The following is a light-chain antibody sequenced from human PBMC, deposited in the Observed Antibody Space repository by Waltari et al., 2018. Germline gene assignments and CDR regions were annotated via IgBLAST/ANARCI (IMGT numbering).Light chain of an antibody. CDR2: EDS. CDR3: QAWDSSTPSYV. Sequence: SYELTQPPSVSVSPGQTASITCSGAKLGDKYTCWYQQKPGQSPVQVIYEDSKRPSGIPERFSGSNSGNTATLTISGTQGMDEADYYCQAWDSSTPSYVFGTGTKVTVL. V-gene: IGLV3-1*01. CDR1: KLGDKY. J-gene: IGLJ1*01.